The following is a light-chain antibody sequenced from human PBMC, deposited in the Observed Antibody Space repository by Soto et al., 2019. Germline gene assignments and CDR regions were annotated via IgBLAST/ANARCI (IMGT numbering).Light chain of an antibody. Sequence: EIVMTQSPATLSVSPGERASLSCRASQSISSNLAWYQQKPGQAPRLLIYDASTRATGIPARFSGSGSGTEFTLTISSLQSEDFAVYDCQQYSNWPETFGQGTKVEIK. CDR3: QQYSNWPET. CDR2: DAS. CDR1: QSISSN. V-gene: IGKV3-15*01. J-gene: IGKJ1*01.